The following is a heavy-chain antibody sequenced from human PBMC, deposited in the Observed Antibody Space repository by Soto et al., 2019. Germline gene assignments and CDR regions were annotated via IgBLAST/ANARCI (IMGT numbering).Heavy chain of an antibody. CDR3: AKGGYCTDGSCYTEFAP. V-gene: IGHV3-9*01. D-gene: IGHD2-15*01. Sequence: QLVESGGGLVQPGRSLRLSCTACGFTFDDYPMHWVRQRPGQGLEWVSGITWNSANVGYADSVRGRFTISRDNAKNSLFLQMDNLRPEDTAFYFCAKGGYCTDGSCYTEFAPRGQGTLVTVSS. J-gene: IGHJ5*02. CDR1: GFTFDDYP. CDR2: ITWNSANV.